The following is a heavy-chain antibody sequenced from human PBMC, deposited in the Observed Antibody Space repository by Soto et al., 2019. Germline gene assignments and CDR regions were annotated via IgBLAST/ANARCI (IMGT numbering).Heavy chain of an antibody. V-gene: IGHV1-46*01. CDR1: GYTFTSYY. D-gene: IGHD4-17*01. CDR2: INPSGGST. Sequence: ASVKVSFKASGYTFTSYYMHWVRQAPGQGLEWMGIINPSGGSTSYAQKFQGRVTMTRDTSTSTVYMELSSLRSEDTAVYYCARPRNDYRDYFGFDYPGQATLVTVSS. J-gene: IGHJ4*02. CDR3: ARPRNDYRDYFGFDY.